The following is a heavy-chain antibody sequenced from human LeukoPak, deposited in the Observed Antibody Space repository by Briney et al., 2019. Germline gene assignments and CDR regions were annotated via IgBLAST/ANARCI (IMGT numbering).Heavy chain of an antibody. CDR1: GGTFSSYA. CDR3: ASRLLTMVRGAANYYYYSMDV. CDR2: IIPIFGTA. D-gene: IGHD3-10*01. J-gene: IGHJ6*04. V-gene: IGHV1-69*06. Sequence: SVKVSCKASGGTFSSYAISWVRQAPGQGLEWMGGIIPIFGTANYAQKFQGRVTITADKSTSTAYMELSSLRSEDTAVYYCASRLLTMVRGAANYYYYSMDVWGKGTTVTVSS.